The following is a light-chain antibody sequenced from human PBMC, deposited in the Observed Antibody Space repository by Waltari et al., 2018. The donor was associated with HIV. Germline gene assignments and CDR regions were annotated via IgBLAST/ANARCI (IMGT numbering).Light chain of an antibody. CDR3: QQSYSTPRT. CDR2: AAS. V-gene: IGKV1-39*01. Sequence: DIQLTQSPSSLSASVGDRVTITCRASQSISHYLNWYQQKPGKAPKLLIYAASSLQSGVPSRFSGSGAGTDFTLTISSLQPEDFATYYCQQSYSTPRTFGGGTKGEIK. CDR1: QSISHY. J-gene: IGKJ4*01.